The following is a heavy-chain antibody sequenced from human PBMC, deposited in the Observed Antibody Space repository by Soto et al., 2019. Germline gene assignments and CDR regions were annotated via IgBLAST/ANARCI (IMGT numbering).Heavy chain of an antibody. CDR1: GFTFSSYA. D-gene: IGHD3-22*01. V-gene: IGHV3-23*01. Sequence: PGGSLRLSCAASGFTFSSYAMSWVRQAPGKGLEWVSAISGSGGSTYYADSVKGRFTISRDNSKNTLYLQMNSLRAEDTAVYYCAKVGDHPTISGSLYYFDYWGQGTLVTVSS. CDR3: AKVGDHPTISGSLYYFDY. CDR2: ISGSGGST. J-gene: IGHJ4*02.